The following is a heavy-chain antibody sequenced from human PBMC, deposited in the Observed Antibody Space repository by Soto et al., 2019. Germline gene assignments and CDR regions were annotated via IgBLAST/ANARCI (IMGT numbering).Heavy chain of an antibody. J-gene: IGHJ6*02. CDR1: GYTFTSYG. D-gene: IGHD3-3*01. CDR2: ISAYNGNT. CDR3: ARQLRFLDSHEPYYGMDV. Sequence: ASVKVSCKASGYTFTSYGIRWVRQSPGQGLEWMGWISAYNGNTNYAQKLQGRVTMTTDTSTSTAYMELRSLRSDDTAVYYCARQLRFLDSHEPYYGMDVWGQGTTVTVSS. V-gene: IGHV1-18*01.